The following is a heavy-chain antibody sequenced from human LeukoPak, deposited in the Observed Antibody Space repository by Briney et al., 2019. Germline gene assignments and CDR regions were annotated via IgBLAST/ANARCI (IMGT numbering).Heavy chain of an antibody. Sequence: SVTVSCKASGFTFTRSAMQWVRQARGQRLEWIGWIVVGSGNTNYAQTFQERVTITRDMSTSTAYMELSSLRSEDTAVYYCAAADYHDSSGYYPYAFHIWGQGTMVTVSS. CDR2: IVVGSGNT. CDR3: AAADYHDSSGYYPYAFHI. D-gene: IGHD3-22*01. J-gene: IGHJ3*02. CDR1: GFTFTRSA. V-gene: IGHV1-58*02.